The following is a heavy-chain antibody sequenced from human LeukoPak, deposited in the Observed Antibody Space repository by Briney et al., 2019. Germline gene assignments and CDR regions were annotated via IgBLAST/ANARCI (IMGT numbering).Heavy chain of an antibody. J-gene: IGHJ4*02. CDR1: GGSFSGYY. CDR3: ARVPAVSTAGIAAAGRDY. CDR2: INHSGST. Sequence: SETLSLTCAVYGGSFSGYYWSWIRQPPGKGLEWIGEINHSGSTNYNPSLKSRVTIPVDTSKNQFSLKLSSVTAADTAVYYCARVPAVSTAGIAAAGRDYWGQGTLVTVSS. V-gene: IGHV4-34*01. D-gene: IGHD6-13*01.